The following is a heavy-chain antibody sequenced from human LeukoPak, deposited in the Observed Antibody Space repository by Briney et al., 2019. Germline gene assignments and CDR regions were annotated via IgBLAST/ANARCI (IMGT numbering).Heavy chain of an antibody. CDR1: GFTFSSYG. J-gene: IGHJ6*02. D-gene: IGHD6-6*01. CDR3: AKDTRYSSSLRGSYYYYYGMDV. Sequence: GGSLRLSCAAAGFTFSSYGMHWVRQAPGKGLEWVAVISYDGNNKYYADSVKGRFTISRDNSKNTLYLHMNSLRAEDTAVYYCAKDTRYSSSLRGSYYYYYGMDVWGQGTTVTVSS. CDR2: ISYDGNNK. V-gene: IGHV3-30*18.